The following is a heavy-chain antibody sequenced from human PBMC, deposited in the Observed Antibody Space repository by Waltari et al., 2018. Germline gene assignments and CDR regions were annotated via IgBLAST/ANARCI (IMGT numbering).Heavy chain of an antibody. J-gene: IGHJ4*02. V-gene: IGHV3-23*01. Sequence: EVLLLESGGGLVQPGGSLTLSCAASGFPFYRYFMSWVRQAPGKGLEWVASLTGSGGTTYYLDSVKGRFTISRDNSKNSLFLEMKSLRVEDTAVYFCAKDRGNGVSMFEFWGQGTLVTASS. CDR3: AKDRGNGVSMFEF. CDR1: GFPFYRYF. CDR2: LTGSGGTT. D-gene: IGHD2-8*01.